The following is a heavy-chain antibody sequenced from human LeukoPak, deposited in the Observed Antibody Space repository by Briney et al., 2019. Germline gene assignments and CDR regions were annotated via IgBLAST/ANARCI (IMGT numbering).Heavy chain of an antibody. D-gene: IGHD2-21*01. Sequence: GGSLRLSCAASGFTFSSYGMHWVRQAPGKGLEWVVVISYDGSNEYYADSVKGRFTISRDNSKNTLYLQMNSLRAEDTAVYYCAKGLLWTGDAFDIWGQGTMVTVSS. J-gene: IGHJ3*02. V-gene: IGHV3-30*18. CDR2: ISYDGSNE. CDR3: AKGLLWTGDAFDI. CDR1: GFTFSSYG.